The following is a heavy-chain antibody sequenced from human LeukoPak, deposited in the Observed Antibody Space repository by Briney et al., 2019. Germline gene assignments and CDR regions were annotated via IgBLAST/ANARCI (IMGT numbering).Heavy chain of an antibody. V-gene: IGHV1-8*01. J-gene: IGHJ3*02. D-gene: IGHD6-13*01. CDR1: GYTFTSYD. CDR2: MNPNSGNT. Sequence: GASVKVSCKASGYTFTSYDINWVRQATGQGLEWMGWMNPNSGNTGYAQKFQGRVTMTRNTSISTAYMELSSLRSEDTAVYYCARGRGSSWYEADDAFDIWGQGTMVTVSS. CDR3: ARGRGSSWYEADDAFDI.